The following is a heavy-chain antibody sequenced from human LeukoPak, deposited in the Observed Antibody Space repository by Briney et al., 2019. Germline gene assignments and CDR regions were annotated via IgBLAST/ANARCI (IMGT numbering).Heavy chain of an antibody. CDR2: INHSGST. CDR3: ARRGWDDFWSGYRKLKSNWFDP. CDR1: GGSFSGYY. J-gene: IGHJ5*02. V-gene: IGHV4-34*01. Sequence: SETLSLTCAVYGGSFSGYYWSWIRQPPGKGLEWIGEINHSGSTNYNPSLKSRVTISVDTSKNQFSLKLSSVTAADTAVYYCARRGWDDFWSGYRKLKSNWFDPWGQGTLVTVSS. D-gene: IGHD3-3*01.